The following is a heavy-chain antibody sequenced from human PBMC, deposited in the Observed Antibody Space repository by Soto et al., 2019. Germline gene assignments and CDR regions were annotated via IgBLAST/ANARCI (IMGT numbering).Heavy chain of an antibody. CDR1: GGSISSGGYY. J-gene: IGHJ4*02. V-gene: IGHV4-31*03. CDR3: ARGGYDILTGYRLPDY. CDR2: IYYSGST. D-gene: IGHD3-9*01. Sequence: QVQLQESGPGLVKPSQTLSLTCTVSGGSISSGGYYWSWIRQHPGKGLEWIGYIYYSGSTYHNPSLKSRVTISVDTSKNQFSLKLSSVTAADTAVYYCARGGYDILTGYRLPDYWGQGTLVTVSS.